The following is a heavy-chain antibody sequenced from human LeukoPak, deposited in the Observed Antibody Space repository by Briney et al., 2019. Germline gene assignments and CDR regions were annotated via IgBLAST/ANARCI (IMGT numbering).Heavy chain of an antibody. CDR2: ISGSGGST. CDR3: AIAPVAATGLMVTY. J-gene: IGHJ4*02. D-gene: IGHD2-15*01. Sequence: PGGSLRLSCAASGFTFGSYAMSWVRQAPGKGLEWVSAISGSGGSTYYADSVKGRFTISRDNSKNTPYLQMNSLRAEDTAVYYFAIAPVAATGLMVTYWGKGPLVTVSS. V-gene: IGHV3-23*01. CDR1: GFTFGSYA.